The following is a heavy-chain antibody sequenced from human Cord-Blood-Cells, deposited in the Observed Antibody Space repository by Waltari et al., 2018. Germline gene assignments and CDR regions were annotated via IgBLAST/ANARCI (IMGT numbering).Heavy chain of an antibody. V-gene: IGHV4-30-2*01. CDR2: IYHSGST. CDR3: ARSRNWNYGSRFDP. J-gene: IGHJ5*02. CDR1: GGSISSGGYS. D-gene: IGHD1-7*01. Sequence: QLQLQESGSGLVKPSQTLSLTCAVSGGSISSGGYSWSWIRQPPGKGLEWIGYIYHSGSTYYNPSLKSRVTISVDRSKNQFSLKLSSVTAADTAVYYCARSRNWNYGSRFDPWGQGTLVTVSS.